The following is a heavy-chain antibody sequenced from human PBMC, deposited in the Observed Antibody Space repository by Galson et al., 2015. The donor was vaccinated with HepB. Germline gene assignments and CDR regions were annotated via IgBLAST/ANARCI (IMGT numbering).Heavy chain of an antibody. D-gene: IGHD2-21*02. CDR3: IHSSDLHHAFDI. CDR1: GFSLSTTGVD. V-gene: IGHV2-5*01. Sequence: PALVKPTQTLTLTCTFSGFSLSTTGVDVGWIRQPPDKTLEWLALISGHDDKRYTPSLKSRLTISKDTSKQQVLLTMTNVDPVDTATYYCIHSSDLHHAFDIWGQGTSVIVSS. J-gene: IGHJ3*02. CDR2: ISGHDDK.